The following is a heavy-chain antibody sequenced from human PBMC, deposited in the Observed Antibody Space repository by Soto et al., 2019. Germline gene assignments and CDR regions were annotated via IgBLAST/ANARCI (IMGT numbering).Heavy chain of an antibody. V-gene: IGHV4-34*01. CDR1: GDSVTSHY. J-gene: IGHJ4*02. Sequence: SETLSLTCSFSGDSVTSHYLTWIRQSPEKGLEWIGEINYTGITNYNPSLKSRVTISVDTSKNQFSLKLSSVTAADTAVYYCARGGYSYGYYFDYWGQGTLVTVSS. D-gene: IGHD5-18*01. CDR2: INYTGIT. CDR3: ARGGYSYGYYFDY.